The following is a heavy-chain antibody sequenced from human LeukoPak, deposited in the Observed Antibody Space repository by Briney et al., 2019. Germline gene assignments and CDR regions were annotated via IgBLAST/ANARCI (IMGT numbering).Heavy chain of an antibody. Sequence: RQSMRLSCAASGFTFSSYGMHWARQAPGKGLEWVAVISYDGSNKYYADSVKGRFTISRDNSTNTLYLQMNSLRDEDTAVYYCAKLGYCSGGSCSPFDYWGQGTLVTVSS. J-gene: IGHJ4*02. CDR3: AKLGYCSGGSCSPFDY. CDR1: GFTFSSYG. V-gene: IGHV3-30*18. D-gene: IGHD2-15*01. CDR2: ISYDGSNK.